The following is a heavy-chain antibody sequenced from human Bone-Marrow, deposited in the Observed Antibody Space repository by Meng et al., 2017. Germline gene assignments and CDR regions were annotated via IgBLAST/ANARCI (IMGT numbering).Heavy chain of an antibody. V-gene: IGHV4-38-2*02. CDR1: GYSISSGYY. CDR2: IYHSGST. J-gene: IGHJ4*01. CDR3: ARGNPFFDY. Sequence: SETLSLTCTVSGYSISSGYYWGWIRQPPGKGLEWNGNIYHSGSTYYNPSLQSRVTISFDMSKNQFSLKLTSVTAADTAVYYCARGNPFFDYWGHGTLVTVSS.